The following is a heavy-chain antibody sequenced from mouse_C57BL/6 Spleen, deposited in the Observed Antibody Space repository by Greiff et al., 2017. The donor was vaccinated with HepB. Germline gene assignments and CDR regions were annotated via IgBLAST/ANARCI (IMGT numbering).Heavy chain of an antibody. Sequence: EVQLVESGGGLVKPGGSLKLSCAASGFTFSDYGMHWVRQAPEKGLEWVAYISSGSSTIYYADTVKGRFTISRDNAKNTLFLQMTSLRSEDTAMYYCANYYGSPYYAMDYWGQGTSVTVSS. D-gene: IGHD1-1*01. CDR3: ANYYGSPYYAMDY. V-gene: IGHV5-17*01. J-gene: IGHJ4*01. CDR1: GFTFSDYG. CDR2: ISSGSSTI.